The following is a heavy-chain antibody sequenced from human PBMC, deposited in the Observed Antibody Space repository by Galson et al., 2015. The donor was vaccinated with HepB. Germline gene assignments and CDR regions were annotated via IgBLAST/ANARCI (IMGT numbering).Heavy chain of an antibody. CDR1: GFTFSSYS. CDR3: ARDGLMGQNGMDV. J-gene: IGHJ6*02. CDR2: ISSSSSYI. V-gene: IGHV3-21*01. Sequence: SLRLSCAASGFTFSSYSMNWVRQAPGKGLEWVSSISSSSSYIYYADSVKGRFTISRDNAKNSLYLQMNSLRAEDTAVYYCARDGLMGQNGMDVWGQGTTVTVSS. D-gene: IGHD2-8*01.